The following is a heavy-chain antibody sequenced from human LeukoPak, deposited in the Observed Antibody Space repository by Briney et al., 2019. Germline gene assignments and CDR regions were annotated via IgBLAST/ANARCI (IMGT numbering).Heavy chain of an antibody. Sequence: SETLSLTCTVSGGSISSGGHYWTWIRQRPGKGLEWIGFINYSGSTYYDPSLKSRVSISLDTSQNQFSLRLSSVTAADTAVYYCAREAGDYGRRFDYWGQGTLVTVSS. CDR3: AREAGDYGRRFDY. CDR1: GGSISSGGHY. CDR2: INYSGST. J-gene: IGHJ4*02. D-gene: IGHD4-17*01. V-gene: IGHV4-31*03.